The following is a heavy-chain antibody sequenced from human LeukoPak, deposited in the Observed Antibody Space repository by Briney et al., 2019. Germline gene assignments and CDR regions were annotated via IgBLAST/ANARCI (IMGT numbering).Heavy chain of an antibody. J-gene: IGHJ6*02. CDR3: AKDRSSGWYGGYYYYYGMDV. CDR1: GFTFSSYG. V-gene: IGHV3-30*18. D-gene: IGHD6-19*01. Sequence: PGRSLRLSCAASGFTFSSYGMHWVRQAPGKGLEWVAVISYDGSNKYYADSVKGRFTISRDNSKNTLYLQMNSLRAEDTAVYYCAKDRSSGWYGGYYYYYGMDVWGQGTTVTVSS. CDR2: ISYDGSNK.